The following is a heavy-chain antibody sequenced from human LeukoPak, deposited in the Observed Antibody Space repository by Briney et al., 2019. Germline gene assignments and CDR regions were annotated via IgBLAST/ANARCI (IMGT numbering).Heavy chain of an antibody. J-gene: IGHJ6*03. CDR1: GYTFTGYY. CDR2: INPNSGGT. CDR3: ARGDYYYMDV. Sequence: ASVKVSCKASGYTFTGYYMHWVRQAPGQGLEWMGWINPNSGGTNYAQKFQGRVTMTRDMSTSTVYMELSSLRSEDTAVYYCARGDYYYMDVWGKGTTVTVSS. V-gene: IGHV1-2*02.